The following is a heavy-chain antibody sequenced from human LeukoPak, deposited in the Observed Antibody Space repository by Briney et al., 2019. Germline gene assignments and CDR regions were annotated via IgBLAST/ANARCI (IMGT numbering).Heavy chain of an antibody. CDR3: AVDVIYESD. D-gene: IGHD2/OR15-2a*01. J-gene: IGHJ4*02. CDR1: GFTFSNSA. V-gene: IGHV1-58*01. CDR2: IVVGSGNT. Sequence: SVKVSCXASGFTFSNSAVQWVRQARGQRLEWIGWIVVGSGNTNYAQKFQERVTITRDMSTSTAYMELSSLRSEDTAVYYCAVDVIYESDWGQGTLVTVSS.